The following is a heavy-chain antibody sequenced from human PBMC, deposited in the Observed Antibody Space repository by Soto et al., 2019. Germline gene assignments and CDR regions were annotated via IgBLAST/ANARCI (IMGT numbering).Heavy chain of an antibody. D-gene: IGHD1-26*01. CDR2: IIPIFGTA. CDR3: ASPYRGRDYYYYDGMDV. V-gene: IGHV1-69*01. Sequence: QVQLVQSGAEVKKPGSSVKVSCKASGGTFSSYAISWVRQAPGQGLEWMGGIIPIFGTANYAQKFQGRVTITADESTSTAYMELSSLRSEDTAVYYCASPYRGRDYYYYDGMDVWGQGTTVTVSS. CDR1: GGTFSSYA. J-gene: IGHJ6*02.